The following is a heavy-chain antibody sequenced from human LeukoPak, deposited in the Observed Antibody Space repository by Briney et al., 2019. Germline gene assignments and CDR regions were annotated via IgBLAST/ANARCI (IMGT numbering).Heavy chain of an antibody. Sequence: TSETLSLTCTVSGGSISSYYWSWIRQPPGKGVEWIGYIYYSGSTNYNPSLKSRVTISVDTSKNLFSLKLSSVTAADTAVYYCARSISSSWPNYYYYGMDVWGQGTTVTVSS. J-gene: IGHJ6*02. V-gene: IGHV4-59*01. CDR1: GGSISSYY. CDR2: IYYSGST. CDR3: ARSISSSWPNYYYYGMDV. D-gene: IGHD6-13*01.